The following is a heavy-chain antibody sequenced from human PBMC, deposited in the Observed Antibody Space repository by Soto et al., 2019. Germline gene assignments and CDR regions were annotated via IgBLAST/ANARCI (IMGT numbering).Heavy chain of an antibody. Sequence: EVQLEESGGTLVQPGGSLRLSCAASGLTFSNYWMSWVRQAPGKGLEWVANIKQDGREKYYVDSVRGRFTISRDNAKNSLYLQMSSLIAADTAVYYCTKVVGLAGQDWGQGTLVPVSS. D-gene: IGHD6-19*01. CDR3: TKVVGLAGQD. CDR2: IKQDGREK. V-gene: IGHV3-7*01. J-gene: IGHJ4*02. CDR1: GLTFSNYW.